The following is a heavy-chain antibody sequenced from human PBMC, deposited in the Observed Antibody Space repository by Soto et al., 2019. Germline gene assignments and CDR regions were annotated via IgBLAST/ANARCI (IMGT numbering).Heavy chain of an antibody. Sequence: QVQLVESGGGVVQPGRSLRLSCAASGFTFSSYGMHWVRQAPGKGLEWVAVISYDGSDKYYADSVKGRFTISRDNSKNTLYLQMNSLRAEDTAVYYCAKDGWRGVDYQRFDYWGQGTLVTVSS. CDR1: GFTFSSYG. V-gene: IGHV3-30*18. CDR2: ISYDGSDK. CDR3: AKDGWRGVDYQRFDY. D-gene: IGHD2-21*02. J-gene: IGHJ4*02.